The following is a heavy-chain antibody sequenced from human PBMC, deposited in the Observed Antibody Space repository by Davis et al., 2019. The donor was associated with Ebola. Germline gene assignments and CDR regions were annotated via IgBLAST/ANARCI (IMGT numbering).Heavy chain of an antibody. J-gene: IGHJ6*02. V-gene: IGHV1-69*13. CDR1: GCTFSSYA. CDR2: IIPIFGTA. Sequence: SVKVSCKASGCTFSSYAISWVRQAPGQGLEWMGGIIPIFGTANYAQKFQGRVTITADASTSTAYMELSSLISEDTAVYYCARESPEYSSSPNSYGMDVWGQGTMVTVSS. D-gene: IGHD6-13*01. CDR3: ARESPEYSSSPNSYGMDV.